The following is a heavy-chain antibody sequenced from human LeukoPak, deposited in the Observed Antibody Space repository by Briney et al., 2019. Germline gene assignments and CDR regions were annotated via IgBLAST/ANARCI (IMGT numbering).Heavy chain of an antibody. D-gene: IGHD5-12*01. CDR3: AREVRGFYYFDC. V-gene: IGHV3-11*01. J-gene: IGHJ4*02. Sequence: GGSLRLSCAASGFTFSDYYMNWIRQAPGKGLEWVSYISSSGTTIHYADSVKGRFTISRDNAKNSLYLQMNSLRAEDTAVYYCAREVRGFYYFDCWGQGTLVTVSS. CDR1: GFTFSDYY. CDR2: ISSSGTTI.